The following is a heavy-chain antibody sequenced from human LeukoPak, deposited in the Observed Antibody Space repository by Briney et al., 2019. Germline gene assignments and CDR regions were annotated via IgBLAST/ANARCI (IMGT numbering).Heavy chain of an antibody. J-gene: IGHJ4*02. CDR2: IYYSGGT. D-gene: IGHD1-26*01. Sequence: SETLSLTCTVSGGSISSYYWSWIRQPPGKGLEWIGYIYYSGGTNYNPSLKSRVTISVDTSKNQFSLKRSSVTAADTAVYYCARLGFSNSGSYLAPSDYWGQGTLVAVSS. CDR1: GGSISSYY. V-gene: IGHV4-59*08. CDR3: ARLGFSNSGSYLAPSDY.